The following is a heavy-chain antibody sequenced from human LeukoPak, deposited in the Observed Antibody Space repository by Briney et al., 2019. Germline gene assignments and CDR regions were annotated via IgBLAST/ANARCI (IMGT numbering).Heavy chain of an antibody. CDR1: GFTFNGFA. CDR3: AKGGVAVSGTPNQGYFDY. CDR2: ISWNSGLI. D-gene: IGHD6-19*01. Sequence: GGSLRLFCVASGFTFNGFAMHWVRLTPGKGLEWVSGISWNSGLIAYADSVKGRFTISRDNAKNSLYLQMNSLRAEDTALYYCAKGGVAVSGTPNQGYFDYWGQGTLVTVSS. V-gene: IGHV3-9*01. J-gene: IGHJ4*02.